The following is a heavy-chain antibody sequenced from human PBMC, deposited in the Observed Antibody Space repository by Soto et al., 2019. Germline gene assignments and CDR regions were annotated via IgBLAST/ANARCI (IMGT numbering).Heavy chain of an antibody. CDR2: IYYSGST. CDR1: GGSISSYY. D-gene: IGHD3-10*01. CDR3: ASYGSGSSVWFDP. J-gene: IGHJ5*02. Sequence: SETLSLTCTVSGGSISSYYWSWIRQPPGKGLEWIGYIYYSGSTNYNPSLKSRVTISVDTSKNQFSLKLSSVTAADTAVYYCASYGSGSSVWFDPWGQGTLVTVS. V-gene: IGHV4-59*01.